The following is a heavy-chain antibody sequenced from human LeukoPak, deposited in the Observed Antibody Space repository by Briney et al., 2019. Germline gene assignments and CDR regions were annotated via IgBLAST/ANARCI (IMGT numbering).Heavy chain of an antibody. D-gene: IGHD4-17*01. Sequence: PGGSLRLSCAASGFTFRNYAMGWVRQAPGKGLEWVSTSSGSGDDTYYADSVKGRFTISRDNSKNTLYLQMSGLRAEDTAVCYCAKFRGIPTTVTQDWGQGTLVTVSS. CDR3: AKFRGIPTTVTQD. J-gene: IGHJ1*01. CDR2: SSGSGDDT. CDR1: GFTFRNYA. V-gene: IGHV3-23*01.